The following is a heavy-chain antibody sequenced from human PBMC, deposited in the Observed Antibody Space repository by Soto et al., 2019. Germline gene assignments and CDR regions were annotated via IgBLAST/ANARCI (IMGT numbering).Heavy chain of an antibody. D-gene: IGHD6-19*01. Sequence: PTLVNPTQTLTLTCTFSGVSLSTSGMRVSWIRQPPGKALEWLARIDWDDDKFYSTSLKTRLTISKDTSKNQVVLTMTNMDPVDTATYYCARIRAGALDYWGQGTLVTVSS. CDR3: ARIRAGALDY. V-gene: IGHV2-70*04. CDR1: GVSLSTSGMR. CDR2: IDWDDDK. J-gene: IGHJ4*02.